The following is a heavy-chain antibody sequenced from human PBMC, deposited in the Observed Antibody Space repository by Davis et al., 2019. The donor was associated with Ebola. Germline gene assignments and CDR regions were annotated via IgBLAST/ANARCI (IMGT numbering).Heavy chain of an antibody. Sequence: SVKVSCKASGGTFSSYAISWVRQAPGQGLEWMGGIIPIFGTANYAQKFQGRVTITADESTSTAYMELSSLRSEDTAVYYCARDIVVVPAAITEYNWFDPWGQGTLVTVSS. V-gene: IGHV1-69*13. J-gene: IGHJ5*02. D-gene: IGHD2-2*01. CDR1: GGTFSSYA. CDR2: IIPIFGTA. CDR3: ARDIVVVPAAITEYNWFDP.